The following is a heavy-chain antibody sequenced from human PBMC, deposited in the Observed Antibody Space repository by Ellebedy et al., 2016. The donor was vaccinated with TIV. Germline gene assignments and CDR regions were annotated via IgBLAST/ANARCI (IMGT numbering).Heavy chain of an antibody. CDR1: GYTFTSYG. CDR2: ISAYNGNT. D-gene: IGHD5-12*01. Sequence: AASVKVSCKASGYTFTSYGISWVRQAPGQGLEWMGWISAYNGNTNYAQKLQGRVTMTTDTSTSTAYMELRSLRSDDTAVYYCARDPNIVATIGGIDYWGQGTLVTVSS. CDR3: ARDPNIVATIGGIDY. J-gene: IGHJ4*02. V-gene: IGHV1-18*01.